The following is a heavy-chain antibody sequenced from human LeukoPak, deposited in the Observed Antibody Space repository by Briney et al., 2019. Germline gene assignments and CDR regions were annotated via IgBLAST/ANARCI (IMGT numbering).Heavy chain of an antibody. CDR2: ISAYNGNT. Sequence: ASVKVSCKASGYTFTSYGISWVRQAPGQGLEWMGWISAYNGNTNYAQKLQGRVTMTTDTSTSTAYMELRSLRSDDTAVYYCARDPVDIVVVPAATGLDYWGRGTLVTVSS. D-gene: IGHD2-2*03. CDR1: GYTFTSYG. CDR3: ARDPVDIVVVPAATGLDY. V-gene: IGHV1-18*01. J-gene: IGHJ4*03.